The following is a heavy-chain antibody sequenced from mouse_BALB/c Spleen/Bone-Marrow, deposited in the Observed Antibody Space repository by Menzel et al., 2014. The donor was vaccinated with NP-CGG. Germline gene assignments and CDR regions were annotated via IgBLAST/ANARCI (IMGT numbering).Heavy chain of an antibody. CDR2: ISSGSSTI. V-gene: IGHV5-17*02. D-gene: IGHD1-1*01. CDR3: ARSGSSSGYFDY. J-gene: IGHJ2*01. CDR1: GFTFSSFA. Sequence: EVQRVESGGGLVQPGGSRKLSCAASGFTFSSFAMHWVRQAPEKGLEWVAYISSGSSTIYYADTVMGRFTISRDNPKNTLFLQMTSLRPEDTAMYYCARSGSSSGYFDYWGQGTTLTVSS.